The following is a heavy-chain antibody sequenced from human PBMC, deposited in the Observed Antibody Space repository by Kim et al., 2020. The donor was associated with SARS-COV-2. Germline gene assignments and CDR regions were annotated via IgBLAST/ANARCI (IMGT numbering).Heavy chain of an antibody. D-gene: IGHD3-10*01. J-gene: IGHJ6*02. Sequence: GGSLRLSCTASGFTFGDYAMSWVRQAPGKGLEWVGFIRSKAYGGTTEYAASVKGRFTISRDDSKSIAYLQMNSLKTEDTAVYYCTRAYFTVRGVIITHYYYYGMDVWGQGTTVTVSS. CDR1: GFTFGDYA. CDR3: TRAYFTVRGVIITHYYYYGMDV. CDR2: IRSKAYGGTT. V-gene: IGHV3-49*04.